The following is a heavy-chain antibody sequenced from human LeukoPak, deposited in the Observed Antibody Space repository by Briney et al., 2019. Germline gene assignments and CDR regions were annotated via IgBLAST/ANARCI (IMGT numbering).Heavy chain of an antibody. V-gene: IGHV3-11*01. Sequence: GGSLRLSCVASGFTFSDYYMSSIRQAPGKGLEWLSYINIGGTNTHYADSVKGRFTISRDNAKKSLYLQMNNLRAEDTAVYYCATDGAGFDTWGQGVLVTVSS. J-gene: IGHJ5*02. CDR3: ATDGAGFDT. CDR1: GFTFSDYY. CDR2: INIGGTNT.